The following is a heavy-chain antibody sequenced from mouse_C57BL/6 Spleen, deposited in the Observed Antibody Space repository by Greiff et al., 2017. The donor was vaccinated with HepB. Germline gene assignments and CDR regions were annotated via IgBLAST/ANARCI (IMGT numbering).Heavy chain of an antibody. CDR1: GYTFTSYW. J-gene: IGHJ1*03. CDR3: ARSGNYLHLDFDG. D-gene: IGHD2-1*01. V-gene: IGHV1-61*01. CDR2: IYPSDSET. Sequence: QVQLQQPGAELVRPGSSVKLSCKASGYTFTSYWMDWVKQRPGQGLEWIGNIYPSDSETHYNQKFKDKATLTVDKSSSTAYMQLSSLTSEDSAVYYCARSGNYLHLDFDGWGTGTTVTVSS.